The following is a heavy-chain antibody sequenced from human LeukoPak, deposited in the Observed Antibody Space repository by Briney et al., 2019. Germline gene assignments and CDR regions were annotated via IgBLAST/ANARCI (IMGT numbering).Heavy chain of an antibody. CDR1: EFTFGSYS. V-gene: IGHV3-7*01. CDR2: IKQDGSEK. J-gene: IGHJ4*02. Sequence: SGGSLRLSCAASEFTFGSYSMNWVRQAPGKGLEWVANIKQDGSEKYYVDSVKGRFTISRDNAKNSLYLQMNSLRAEDTAVYYCARDTPLELRFDYWGQGTLVTVSS. D-gene: IGHD1-7*01. CDR3: ARDTPLELRFDY.